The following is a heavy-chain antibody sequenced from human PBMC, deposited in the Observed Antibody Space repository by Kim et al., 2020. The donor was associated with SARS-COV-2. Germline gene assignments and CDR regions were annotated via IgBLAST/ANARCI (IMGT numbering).Heavy chain of an antibody. CDR2: INHSGST. Sequence: SETLSLTCAVYGGSFSGDYWSWIRQPPGKGLEWIGEINHSGSTNYNPSLKSRVTISVDTSKNQFSLKLSSVTAADTALYYCARGIVVPAAMPIRNWYFDLWGRGTLVTVSS. D-gene: IGHD2-2*01. J-gene: IGHJ2*01. CDR1: GGSFSGDY. CDR3: ARGIVVPAAMPIRNWYFDL. V-gene: IGHV4-34*01.